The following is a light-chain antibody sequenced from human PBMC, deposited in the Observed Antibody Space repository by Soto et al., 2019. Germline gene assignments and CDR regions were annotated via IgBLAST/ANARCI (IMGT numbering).Light chain of an antibody. CDR1: QSVSSSY. Sequence: EIVLTQSPDTLSLSSGERATLSCLASQSVSSSYLVWHQQKPGQAPRLLIYAASRRATGIPDRFSGSGSGTDFTLTISRLEPEDFAVYYCQQYGSSPWTFVQGSKV. CDR2: AAS. J-gene: IGKJ1*01. V-gene: IGKV3-20*01. CDR3: QQYGSSPWT.